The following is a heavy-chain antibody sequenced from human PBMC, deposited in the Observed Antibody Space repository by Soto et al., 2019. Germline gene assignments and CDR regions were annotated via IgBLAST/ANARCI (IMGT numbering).Heavy chain of an antibody. CDR3: ARGLAPYYYDSSGQELDY. CDR1: GGSIGSYY. J-gene: IGHJ4*02. V-gene: IGHV4-59*01. CDR2: IYYSGST. D-gene: IGHD3-22*01. Sequence: SETLSLTCTVSGGSIGSYYWSWIRQPPGKGLEWIGYIYYSGSTNYNPSLKSRVTISVDTSKNQFSLKLSSVTAADTAVYYCARGLAPYYYDSSGQELDYWGQGTLVTVSS.